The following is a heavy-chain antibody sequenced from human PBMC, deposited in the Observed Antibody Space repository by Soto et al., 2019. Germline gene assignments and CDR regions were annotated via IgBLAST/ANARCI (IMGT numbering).Heavy chain of an antibody. V-gene: IGHV1-18*04. Sequence: ASVKVSCKTSGYTFGSHGISWVRQAPGQGLEWLGWINPSSGNRHFAEKVQGRVTLTTDSSTSTAYMELRSLTSDDTAMYYCAREMDSVYIHYFDYSGQVSLFTFSP. CDR1: GYTFGSHG. CDR2: INPSSGNR. D-gene: IGHD5-12*01. CDR3: AREMDSVYIHYFDY. J-gene: IGHJ4*02.